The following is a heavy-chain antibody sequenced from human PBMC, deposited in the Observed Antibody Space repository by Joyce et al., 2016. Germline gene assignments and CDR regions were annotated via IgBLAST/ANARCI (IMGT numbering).Heavy chain of an antibody. CDR1: GFTFSSYA. J-gene: IGHJ6*03. V-gene: IGHV3-23*01. Sequence: EVQLLESGGGLVQPAGSLRLSCAASGFTFSSYAMSWVRQAPGKGLGWVSVISGSGGSIDDADSVKGRFTFSRDNSKNTLYLQMNSLRAEDTAVYYCAKVAEGSAVYFYYMDVWGKGTTVTVSS. CDR3: AKVAEGSAVYFYYMDV. D-gene: IGHD6-6*01. CDR2: ISGSGGSI.